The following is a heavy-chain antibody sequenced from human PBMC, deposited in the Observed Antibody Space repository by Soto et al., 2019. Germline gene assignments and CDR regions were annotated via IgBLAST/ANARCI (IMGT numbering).Heavy chain of an antibody. Sequence: GGSLILSCAASGFNFSTYWMSWVRQAPGKGREWVANIKQDGTEKYYVDSVKGRFTISRDNAKNSLYLQMNSLRAEDTAVYYCAREEWFFDYWGQGTLVTVSS. V-gene: IGHV3-7*01. CDR3: AREEWFFDY. CDR2: IKQDGTEK. D-gene: IGHD3-3*01. CDR1: GFNFSTYW. J-gene: IGHJ4*02.